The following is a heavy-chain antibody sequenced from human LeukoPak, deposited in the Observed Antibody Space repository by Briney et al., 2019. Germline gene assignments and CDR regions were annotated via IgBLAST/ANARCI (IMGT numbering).Heavy chain of an antibody. D-gene: IGHD6-25*01. CDR2: ISAYNGNT. Sequence: GASVKVSCKASGYTFTSYVISWVRQAPGQGLEWMGWISAYNGNTNYAQKPQGRVTMTTDTSTSTAYMELRSLRSDDTAVYYCARALYSSAYNWFDPWGQGTLVTVSS. V-gene: IGHV1-18*01. CDR1: GYTFTSYV. CDR3: ARALYSSAYNWFDP. J-gene: IGHJ5*02.